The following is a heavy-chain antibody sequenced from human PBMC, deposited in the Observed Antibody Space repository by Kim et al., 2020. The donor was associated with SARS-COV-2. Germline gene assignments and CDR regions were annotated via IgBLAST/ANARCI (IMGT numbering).Heavy chain of an antibody. CDR3: ARPSYGSSGYYVY. J-gene: IGHJ4*02. CDR1: GFTFSDYY. Sequence: GGSLRLSCAASGFTFSDYYMSWIRQAPGKGLEWVSYISGSGTTINYADSVKGRFTISRENAKNSLYLQMNSLRAEDTAVYYCARPSYGSSGYYVYWGQGTLVTVSS. CDR2: ISGSGTTI. D-gene: IGHD3-22*01. V-gene: IGHV3-11*01.